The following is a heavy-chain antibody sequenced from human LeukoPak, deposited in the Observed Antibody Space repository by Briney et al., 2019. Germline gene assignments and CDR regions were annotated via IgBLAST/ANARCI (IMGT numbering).Heavy chain of an antibody. V-gene: IGHV4-34*01. CDR2: INHSGST. Sequence: SETLSLTCAVYGGSFSGYYWSWIRQPPGKGLEWIGEINHSGSTNYNPSLKSRVTISVDTSKNQFSLKLSSVTAADTAVCYCAREYYDFWSGYCHFDYWGQGTLVTVSS. CDR1: GGSFSGYY. J-gene: IGHJ4*02. CDR3: AREYYDFWSGYCHFDY. D-gene: IGHD3-3*01.